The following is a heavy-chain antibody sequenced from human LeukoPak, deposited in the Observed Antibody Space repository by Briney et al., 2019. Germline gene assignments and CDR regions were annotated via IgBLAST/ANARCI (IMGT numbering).Heavy chain of an antibody. V-gene: IGHV3-48*01. J-gene: IGHJ6*03. CDR3: ARGYSSSSYSHYYYYMDV. CDR1: GFDFSTYS. D-gene: IGHD6-6*01. CDR2: ISSSSSNI. Sequence: GGSLRLSCAASGFDFSTYSMNWVRQSPGRGLEWVSHISSSSSNIYYADSVKGHFTISRDTANNSLYLQMHSLRAEDTAVYYCARGYSSSSYSHYYYYMDVWGTGTTVTVSS.